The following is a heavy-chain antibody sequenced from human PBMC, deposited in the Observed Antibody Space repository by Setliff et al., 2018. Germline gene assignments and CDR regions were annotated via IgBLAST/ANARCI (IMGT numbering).Heavy chain of an antibody. Sequence: ASVKVSCKASGYTFSDYGVSWVRQAPGQGLEWMGWISPHSGRAFYAPQFQDRVIMTTDTSTNTAYLDLGSLRSDDTAVYYCERLVRYCTATACQRTSGDDLWGQGTLVTVSS. J-gene: IGHJ5*02. V-gene: IGHV1-18*01. CDR2: ISPHSGRA. D-gene: IGHD2-8*01. CDR1: GYTFSDYG. CDR3: ERLVRYCTATACQRTSGDDL.